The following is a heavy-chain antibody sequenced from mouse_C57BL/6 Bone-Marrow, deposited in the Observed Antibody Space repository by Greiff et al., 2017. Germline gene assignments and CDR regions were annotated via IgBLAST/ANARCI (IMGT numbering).Heavy chain of an antibody. CDR2: IRNKANGYTT. CDR1: GFTFTDYY. CDR3: ARPYYYGSSPYAMDY. D-gene: IGHD1-1*01. J-gene: IGHJ4*01. Sequence: EVKLVESGGGLVQPGGSLSLSCAASGFTFTDYYMSWVRQPPGKALEWLGFIRNKANGYTTEYSASVKGRFTISRDNSQSILYLQMNALRAEDSATYYCARPYYYGSSPYAMDYWGQGTSVTVSS. V-gene: IGHV7-3*01.